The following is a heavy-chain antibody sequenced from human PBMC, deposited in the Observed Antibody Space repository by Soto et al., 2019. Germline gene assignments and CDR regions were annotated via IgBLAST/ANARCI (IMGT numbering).Heavy chain of an antibody. V-gene: IGHV1-69*08. J-gene: IGHJ5*01. CDR2: IIPVFGTT. CDR1: GGTFSTYT. CDR3: ARDFTGCISAACSSTSDS. Sequence: QVQLVQSGAEVKKPGSSVKVSCKASGGTFSTYTITWVRQAPGQGLEWMGRIIPVFGTTNYVQKFQGRVTITADTSTSTAYMELSSLRSEDTAIYYCARDFTGCISAACSSTSDSWGQGTLVTVSS. D-gene: IGHD3-3*02.